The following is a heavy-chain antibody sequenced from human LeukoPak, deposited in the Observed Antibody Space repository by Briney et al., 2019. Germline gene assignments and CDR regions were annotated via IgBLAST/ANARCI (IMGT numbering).Heavy chain of an antibody. CDR1: GFTFSNAW. D-gene: IGHD3-9*01. CDR3: VKDLLTGYYPFDY. V-gene: IGHV3-64D*06. CDR2: ISTNGGST. Sequence: PGGSLRLSCAASGFTFSNAWMNWVRQAPGKGLEYVSAISTNGGSTYYADSVKGRFTISRDNSKNTLYLQMSSLRAEDTAVYYCVKDLLTGYYPFDYWGQGTLVTVSS. J-gene: IGHJ4*02.